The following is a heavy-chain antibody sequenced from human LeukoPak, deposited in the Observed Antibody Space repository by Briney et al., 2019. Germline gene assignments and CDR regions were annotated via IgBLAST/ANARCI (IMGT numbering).Heavy chain of an antibody. Sequence: GGSLRLSCVASGFTFSDYYMTWIRQAPGKGLEWVSYVNSRGNTMYYADSVRGRFTISRDNAKNSLYLQMNSLRAEDTAVYYCAKDQTYYYYMDVWGKGTTVTVSS. CDR2: VNSRGNTM. CDR1: GFTFSDYY. J-gene: IGHJ6*03. CDR3: AKDQTYYYYMDV. V-gene: IGHV3-11*04.